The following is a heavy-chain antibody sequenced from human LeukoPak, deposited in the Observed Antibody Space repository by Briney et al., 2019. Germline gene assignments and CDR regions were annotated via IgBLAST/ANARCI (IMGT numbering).Heavy chain of an antibody. V-gene: IGHV1-8*02. J-gene: IGHJ6*02. CDR1: GGTFSSYA. CDR2: MNPNSGNT. D-gene: IGHD1-7*01. Sequence: VKVSCKASGGTFSSYAISWVRQAPGQGLEWMGWMNPNSGNTGYAQKFQGKVTMTRNTSISTAYMELSSLRSEDTAVYYCARVGLNYMDVWGQGTTVTVSS. CDR3: ARVGLNYMDV.